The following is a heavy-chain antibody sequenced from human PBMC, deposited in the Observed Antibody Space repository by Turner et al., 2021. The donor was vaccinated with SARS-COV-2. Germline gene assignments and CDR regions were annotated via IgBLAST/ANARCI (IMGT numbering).Heavy chain of an antibody. CDR2: IYYSGST. CDR1: GGSISSSSYY. Sequence: QLQLQESGPGLVKPSETVSLTCTVSGGSISSSSYYWGWIRQPPGKGLEWIGSIYYSGSTYYNPSLKSRVTISVDTSKNQFSLKLTSVTAADTAVYFCARHWEVAAAAYLARFDPWGQGTLVTVSS. D-gene: IGHD6-13*01. V-gene: IGHV4-39*01. CDR3: ARHWEVAAAAYLARFDP. J-gene: IGHJ5*02.